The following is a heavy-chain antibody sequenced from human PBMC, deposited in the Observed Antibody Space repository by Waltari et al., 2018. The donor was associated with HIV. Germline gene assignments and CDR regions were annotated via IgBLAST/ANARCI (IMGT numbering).Heavy chain of an antibody. D-gene: IGHD1-1*01. J-gene: IGHJ5*02. V-gene: IGHV1-18*01. CDR1: GYTFNNYG. CDR3: GRDLFPRLQLRSDWIDP. Sequence: QVQLEQSGTEVKKPGASVKVSCRASGYTFNNYGITWVRQAPGQGLEWMGWISVFNANTNYAQKFQGRVTMTADTATRTVYLELRSLKSDDTAVYFCGRDLFPRLQLRSDWIDPWGQGTLVIVSS. CDR2: ISVFNANT.